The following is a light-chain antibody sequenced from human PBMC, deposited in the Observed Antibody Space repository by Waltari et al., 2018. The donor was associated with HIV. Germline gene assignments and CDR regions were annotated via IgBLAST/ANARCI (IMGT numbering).Light chain of an antibody. J-gene: IGLJ2*01. CDR3: QVWDSSSDHTRV. V-gene: IGLV3-21*02. Sequence: SYVLTQPPSVSVAPGQTARITCGGNNIGTKSVHLYQQKPGQAPVLVVYDDSDRPSGIPERFSGSNSGNTATLTISRVEAGDEADYYCQVWDSSSDHTRVFGGGTKLTVL. CDR2: DDS. CDR1: NIGTKS.